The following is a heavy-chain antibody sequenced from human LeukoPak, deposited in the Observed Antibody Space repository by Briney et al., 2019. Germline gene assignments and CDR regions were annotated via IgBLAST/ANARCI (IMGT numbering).Heavy chain of an antibody. J-gene: IGHJ5*02. Sequence: GASVKVSCKASGYTFTSYAMHWVRQAPGQRLEWMGWINAGNGNTKYSQKFQGRVTITRDTSASTAYMELSSLRSEDTAVYYCARESGRGVWFDPWGQGTLVTVSS. CDR3: ARESGRGVWFDP. CDR1: GYTFTSYA. V-gene: IGHV1-3*01. D-gene: IGHD6-25*01. CDR2: INAGNGNT.